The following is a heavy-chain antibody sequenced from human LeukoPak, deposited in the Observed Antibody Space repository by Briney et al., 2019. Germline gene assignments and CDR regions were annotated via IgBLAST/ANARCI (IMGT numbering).Heavy chain of an antibody. D-gene: IGHD3-22*01. J-gene: IGHJ4*02. CDR2: IKSKTDGGTT. Sequence: GGSLRLSCAASGFTFSNAWMNWVRQAPGKGLEWVGRIKSKTDGGTTDYAAPVKGRFTISRDDSKNTLYLQMNSLKTEDTAVYYCTTDWNYYDSSGYYYYYFDYWGQGTLVTVSS. CDR3: TTDWNYYDSSGYYYYYFDY. CDR1: GFTFSNAW. V-gene: IGHV3-15*07.